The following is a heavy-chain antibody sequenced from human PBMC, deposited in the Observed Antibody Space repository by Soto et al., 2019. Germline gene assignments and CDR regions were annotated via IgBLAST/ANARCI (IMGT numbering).Heavy chain of an antibody. CDR1: GFTFGDYA. V-gene: IGHV3-49*04. J-gene: IGHJ6*02. CDR3: TRVNYSNYGICAYYYYGMDV. D-gene: IGHD4-4*01. CDR2: IRSKAYGGTT. Sequence: GGSLRLSCTASGFTFGDYAMSWVRQAPGKGLEWVGFIRSKAYGGTTEYAASVKGRFTISRDDSKSIAYLQMNSLKTEDTAVYYCTRVNYSNYGICAYYYYGMDVWRQGTTVTASS.